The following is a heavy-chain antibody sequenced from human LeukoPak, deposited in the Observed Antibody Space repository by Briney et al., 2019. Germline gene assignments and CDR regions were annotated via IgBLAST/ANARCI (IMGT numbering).Heavy chain of an antibody. CDR3: AKDNRFVSGTFHYYYGMDF. CDR1: GFSFSYYG. J-gene: IGHJ6*02. V-gene: IGHV3-30*18. D-gene: IGHD1-26*01. CDR2: IAYDGIKK. Sequence: GGSLRLSCAASGFSFSYYGMEWVRQAPGKGREWVAVIAYDGIKKDYAASLKGRFTVSRDNSKNTLYLQMDSLRAEDTAVYYCAKDNRFVSGTFHYYYGMDFWGQGTTVTVSS.